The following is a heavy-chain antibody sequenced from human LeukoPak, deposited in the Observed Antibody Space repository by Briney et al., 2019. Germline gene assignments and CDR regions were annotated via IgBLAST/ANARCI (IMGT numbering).Heavy chain of an antibody. Sequence: GGSLRLSCAASGFTFSSYAMSWVRQAPGKGLEWVSVISGSGGTTYNADSLKGRFTISRDNSKSTLYLQMSSLRAEDTAIYYCARESTSSGYYYAPDYWGQGTLVTVSS. CDR2: ISGSGGTT. CDR3: ARESTSSGYYYAPDY. V-gene: IGHV3-23*01. D-gene: IGHD3-22*01. CDR1: GFTFSSYA. J-gene: IGHJ4*02.